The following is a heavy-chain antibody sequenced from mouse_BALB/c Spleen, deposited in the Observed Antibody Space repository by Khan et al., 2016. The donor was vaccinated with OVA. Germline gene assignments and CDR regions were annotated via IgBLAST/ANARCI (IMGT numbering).Heavy chain of an antibody. CDR2: INPHIGET. CDR1: GYSFTGYF. CDR3: TRSYRSDFDY. D-gene: IGHD1-1*01. Sequence: VQLKQSGPELVRPGASVKISCTASGYSFTGYFMNWVMQSHGKSLEWIGRINPHIGETLYNQRFKDKATLTVDESSSTAHMELRSLTSEDSAVYYCTRSYRSDFDYWGQGTTLTVSS. J-gene: IGHJ2*01. V-gene: IGHV1-20*01.